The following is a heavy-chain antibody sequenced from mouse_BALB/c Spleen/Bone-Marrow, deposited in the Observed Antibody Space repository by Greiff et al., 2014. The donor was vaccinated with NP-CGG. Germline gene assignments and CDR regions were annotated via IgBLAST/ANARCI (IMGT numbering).Heavy chain of an antibody. V-gene: IGHV14-3*02. CDR1: GFNIKDTY. D-gene: IGHD1-1*01. CDR3: ASYYYGSSLFAY. Sequence: VQLHQPGAELVKPGASVKLSCTASGFNIKDTYMHWVKQRPEQGLEWIGRIDPANGNTKYDPKFQGKATITADTSSNTAYLQLSSLTSEDTAVYYCASYYYGSSLFAYWGQGTLVTVSA. CDR2: IDPANGNT. J-gene: IGHJ3*01.